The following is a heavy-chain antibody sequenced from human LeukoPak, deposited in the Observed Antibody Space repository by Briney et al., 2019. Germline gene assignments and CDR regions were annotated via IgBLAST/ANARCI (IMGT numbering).Heavy chain of an antibody. Sequence: ASAKVSCKVSGYTLTELSMHWVRQAPGKGLEWMGGFDPEDGETIYAQKYQGRVTMTEDTSTDTAYMELSSLRSEDTAVYYCATSITIFGVVTNWFDPWGQGTLVTVSS. CDR2: FDPEDGET. V-gene: IGHV1-24*01. J-gene: IGHJ5*02. D-gene: IGHD3-3*01. CDR3: ATSITIFGVVTNWFDP. CDR1: GYTLTELS.